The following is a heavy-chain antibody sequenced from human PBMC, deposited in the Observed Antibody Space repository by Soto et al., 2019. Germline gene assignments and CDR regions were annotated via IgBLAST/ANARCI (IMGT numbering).Heavy chain of an antibody. CDR3: AKDDYGGNVDY. D-gene: IGHD4-17*01. V-gene: IGHV3-30*18. J-gene: IGHJ4*02. Sequence: GGSLRLSCAASGFTFSSYGMHWVRQAPGKGLEWVAVISYDGSNKYYADSVKGRFTISRDNSKNTLYLQMNSLRAEDTAVYYCAKDDYGGNVDYWGQGTLVPVSS. CDR1: GFTFSSYG. CDR2: ISYDGSNK.